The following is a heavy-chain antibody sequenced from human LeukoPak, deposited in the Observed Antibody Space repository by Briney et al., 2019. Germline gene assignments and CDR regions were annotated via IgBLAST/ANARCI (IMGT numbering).Heavy chain of an antibody. J-gene: IGHJ4*02. CDR2: IYYSGST. D-gene: IGHD3-10*01. V-gene: IGHV4-59*01. CDR1: GGSISSYY. Sequence: SETLSLTCTVSGGSISSYYWSWIRQPPGKGLEWIGYIYYSGSTNYNPSLKSRVTISVDTSKNQFSLKLSSVAAADTAVYYCARVLNPWFGEFAFDYWGQGALVIVSS. CDR3: ARVLNPWFGEFAFDY.